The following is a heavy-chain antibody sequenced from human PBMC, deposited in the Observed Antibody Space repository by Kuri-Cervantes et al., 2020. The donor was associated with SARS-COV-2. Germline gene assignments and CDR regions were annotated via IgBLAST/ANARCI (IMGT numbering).Heavy chain of an antibody. J-gene: IGHJ6*02. CDR2: ISYDGSNK. V-gene: IGHV3-30*18. CDR1: GFTFSSYG. CDR3: AKDLGSGWYYYGMDV. D-gene: IGHD6-19*01. Sequence: GESLKISCAASGFTFSSYGMHWVRQAPGKGLEWVAVISYDGSNKYYADSVKGRFTISRDNSKNTLYLQMNSLRAEDTAVYYCAKDLGSGWYYYGMDVWGQGTTVTVSS.